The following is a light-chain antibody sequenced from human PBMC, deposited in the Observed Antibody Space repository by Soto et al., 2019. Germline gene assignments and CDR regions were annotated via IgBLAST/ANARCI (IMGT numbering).Light chain of an antibody. V-gene: IGKV1-39*01. J-gene: IGKJ1*01. Sequence: DIKMYQSPSSLSASVGDRVTITCRASQGIASYLAWYQQKPGQAPNLLIYSVSRLHNGVPSRFSGSGSGTDFTLTISGLQPEDFATYYCQQSYSSPPWTFGQGTIVDIK. CDR1: QGIASY. CDR2: SVS. CDR3: QQSYSSPPWT.